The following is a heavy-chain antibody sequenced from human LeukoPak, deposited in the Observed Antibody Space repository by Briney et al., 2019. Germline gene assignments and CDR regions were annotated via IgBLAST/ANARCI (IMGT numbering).Heavy chain of an antibody. J-gene: IGHJ4*02. CDR2: ISITSSYI. CDR1: GFTFSSYR. CDR3: ARERGIAAAAPL. D-gene: IGHD6-13*01. V-gene: IGHV3-21*01. Sequence: PGGSLVLSCAASGFTFSSYRRKWGRQAPGKGVGGGRSISITSSYIYYADSVKRRFTISRDNAKNSLYLQMNSLRAEDTAVYYCARERGIAAAAPLWGQGTLVTVSS.